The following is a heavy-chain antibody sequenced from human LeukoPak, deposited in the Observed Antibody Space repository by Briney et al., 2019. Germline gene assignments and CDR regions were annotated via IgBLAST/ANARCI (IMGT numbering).Heavy chain of an antibody. CDR2: ISSSSSYI. D-gene: IGHD6-19*01. V-gene: IGHV3-21*01. CDR1: GFTFSSYA. CDR3: ASGLADIAVAGPEGYGMDV. Sequence: GGSLRLSCAASGFTFSSYAMSWVRQAPGKGLEWVSSISSSSSYIYYADSVKGRFTISRDNAKNSLYLQMNSLRAEDTAVYYCASGLADIAVAGPEGYGMDVWGQGTTVTVSS. J-gene: IGHJ6*02.